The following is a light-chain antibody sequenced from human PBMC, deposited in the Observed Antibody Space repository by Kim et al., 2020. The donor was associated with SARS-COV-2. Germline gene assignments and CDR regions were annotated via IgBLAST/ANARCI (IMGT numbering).Light chain of an antibody. J-gene: IGLJ1*01. CDR1: KLGDKY. Sequence: SYELTQPPSVSVSPGQTASITCSGAKLGDKYACWYQQKPGQSPVLVIYQDSKRPSGIPERFSGSNSGNTATLTISGTQAMAEADYYCQAWDSSTYYVFGTGTKFTVL. CDR3: QAWDSSTYYV. CDR2: QDS. V-gene: IGLV3-1*01.